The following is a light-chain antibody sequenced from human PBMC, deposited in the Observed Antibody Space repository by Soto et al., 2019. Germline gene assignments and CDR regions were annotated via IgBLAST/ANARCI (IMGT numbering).Light chain of an antibody. CDR1: QSISSY. V-gene: IGKV1-39*01. CDR2: AAS. CDR3: QQSYSTPWT. J-gene: IGKJ1*01. Sequence: DIQMTQSPSSLSASVGDRVTITCRASQSISSYLNWYQQKPGKAPKLLIYAASSLQSGVPSRFSDSGSGTDFTLTISRLQPEDFATYYCQQSYSTPWTFGQGTKVEIK.